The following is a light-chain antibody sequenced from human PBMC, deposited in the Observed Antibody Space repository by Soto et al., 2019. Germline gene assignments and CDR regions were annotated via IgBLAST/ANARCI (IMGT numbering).Light chain of an antibody. CDR3: MQTPHTPCT. V-gene: IGKV2-28*01. J-gene: IGKJ1*01. CDR1: QSLLHKNKNTY. CDR2: MTS. Sequence: DIVMTQSPLSLLVTPGEAASISCRSSQSLLHKNKNTYFNWYLQRPGQSPQLLIYMTSKRASGVPDRFSGSASGTYFTLRISRVEAVDFVVYYCMQTPHTPCTSGQGSQLDI.